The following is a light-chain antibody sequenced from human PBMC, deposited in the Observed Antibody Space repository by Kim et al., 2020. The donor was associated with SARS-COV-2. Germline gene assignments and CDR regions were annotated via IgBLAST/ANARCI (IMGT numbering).Light chain of an antibody. V-gene: IGLV3-19*01. CDR1: SLRTYY. CDR3: NSRDSNDNVV. J-gene: IGLJ2*01. Sequence: VALGQTVRITCQGDSLRTYYASWYQQKPGQAPILVIYGKNNRPSGIPDRFSGSSSGNTASLTVTGAQAGDEADYYCNSRDSNDNVVFGGGTQLTVL. CDR2: GKN.